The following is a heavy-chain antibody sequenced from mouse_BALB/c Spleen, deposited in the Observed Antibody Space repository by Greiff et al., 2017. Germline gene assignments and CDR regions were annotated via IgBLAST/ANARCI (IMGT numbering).Heavy chain of an antibody. J-gene: IGHJ4*01. V-gene: IGHV5-6-5*01. Sequence: EVQRVESGGGLVKPGGSLKLSCAASGFTFSSYAMSWVRQTPEKRLEWVASISSGGSTYYPDSVKGRFTISRDNARNILYLQMSSLRSEDTAMYYCARRQDYYAMDYWGQGTSVTVSS. CDR3: ARRQDYYAMDY. CDR1: GFTFSSYA. D-gene: IGHD6-1*01. CDR2: ISSGGST.